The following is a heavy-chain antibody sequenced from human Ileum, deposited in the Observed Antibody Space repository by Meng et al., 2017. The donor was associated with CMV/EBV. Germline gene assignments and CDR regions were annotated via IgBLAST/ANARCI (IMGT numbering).Heavy chain of an antibody. CDR1: GFTFSNYG. CDR2: ISSSSSYI. J-gene: IGHJ6*02. D-gene: IGHD2-2*01. Sequence: GESLKISCAASGFTFSNYGMHWVRQAPGKGLEWVSSISSSSSYIYYADSVKGRFTISRDNAKNSLYLQMNSLRAEDTAVYYCARGLPRQYCSSTSCQDYYYYYYGMDVWGQGTTVTVSS. V-gene: IGHV3-21*01. CDR3: ARGLPRQYCSSTSCQDYYYYYYGMDV.